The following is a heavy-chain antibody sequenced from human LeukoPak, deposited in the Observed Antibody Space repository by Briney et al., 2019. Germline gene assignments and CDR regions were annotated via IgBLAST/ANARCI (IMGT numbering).Heavy chain of an antibody. D-gene: IGHD3-3*01. CDR1: GFTFSTYG. J-gene: IGHJ4*02. CDR2: IWYDGSDK. Sequence: GRSLRLSCAASGFTFSTYGMHWVRQAPGKGLEWVAVIWYDGSDKYYADSVKGRFTISRDNSKNTLYLQMNSLRAEDTAVYYCARVRFITIFGVVIKSGVDSWGQGTLVTVSS. CDR3: ARVRFITIFGVVIKSGVDS. V-gene: IGHV3-33*01.